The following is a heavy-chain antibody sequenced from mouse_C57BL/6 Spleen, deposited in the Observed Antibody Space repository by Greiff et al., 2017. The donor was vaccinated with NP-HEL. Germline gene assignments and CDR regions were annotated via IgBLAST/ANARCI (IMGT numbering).Heavy chain of an antibody. V-gene: IGHV1-64*01. CDR2: IHPNSGST. CDR1: GYAFSSYW. CDR3: ARWFDGYYVDYAMDY. J-gene: IGHJ4*01. Sequence: VQLQQSGAELVKPGASVKISCKASGYAFSSYWMNWVKQRPGQGLEWIGMIHPNSGSTNYNEKFKSKATLTVDKSSSTAYMQLSSLTSEDSAVYYCARWFDGYYVDYAMDYWGQGTSVTVSS. D-gene: IGHD2-3*01.